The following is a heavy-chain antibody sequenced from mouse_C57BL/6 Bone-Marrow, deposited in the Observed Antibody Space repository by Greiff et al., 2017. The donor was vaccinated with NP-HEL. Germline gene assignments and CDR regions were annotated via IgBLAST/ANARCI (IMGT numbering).Heavy chain of an antibody. V-gene: IGHV5-9-1*02. CDR2: ISSGGDYI. CDR3: TRDGGNGSSFRGYAMDY. CDR1: GFTFSSYA. D-gene: IGHD1-1*01. J-gene: IGHJ4*01. Sequence: EVKVVESGEGLVKPGGSLKLSCAASGFTFSSYAMSWVRQTPEKRLEWVAYISSGGDYIYYADTVKGRFTISRDNARNTLYLQMSSLKSEDTAMYYCTRDGGNGSSFRGYAMDYWGQGTSVTVSS.